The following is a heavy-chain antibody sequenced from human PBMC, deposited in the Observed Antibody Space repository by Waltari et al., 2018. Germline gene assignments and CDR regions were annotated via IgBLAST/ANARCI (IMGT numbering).Heavy chain of an antibody. CDR2: IYHSGST. CDR3: ARVWFGEFFRFDP. J-gene: IGHJ5*02. CDR1: GYSISSRYS. D-gene: IGHD3-10*01. V-gene: IGHV4-38-2*01. Sequence: QVQLQESGPGLVKPSETLSLTCAVSGYSISSRYSWGCIRQPPGQGLEWIGSIYHSGSTYYNPSLKSRVTISVDTSKNQFSLKLSSVTAADTAVYYCARVWFGEFFRFDPWGQGTLVTVSS.